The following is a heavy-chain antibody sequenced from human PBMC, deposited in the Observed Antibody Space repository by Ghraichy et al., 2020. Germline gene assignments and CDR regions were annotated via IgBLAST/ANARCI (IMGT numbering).Heavy chain of an antibody. CDR2: FDPEDGET. J-gene: IGHJ2*01. V-gene: IGHV1-24*01. Sequence: ASVKVSCKVSGYTLTELSMHWVRQAPGKGLEWMGGFDPEDGETIYAQKFQGRVTMTEDTSTDTAYMELSSLRSEDTAVYYCATDMEKQQLAERDWYFDLWGRGTLVTVSS. CDR1: GYTLTELS. CDR3: ATDMEKQQLAERDWYFDL. D-gene: IGHD6-13*01.